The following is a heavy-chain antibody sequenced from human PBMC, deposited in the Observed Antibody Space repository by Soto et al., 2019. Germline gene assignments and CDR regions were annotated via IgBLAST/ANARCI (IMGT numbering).Heavy chain of an antibody. CDR2: SSNSGSFT. CDR1: VFTRSDHY. J-gene: IGHJ4*02. D-gene: IGHD1-1*01. Sequence: PWWSLRLSCSASVFTRSDHYMSWIRQAPGRGLEWIGYSSNSGSFTRYADSVKGRFSISRDNAKSSLYLQISSLRGDDTATYYCVKSGDNYNLLDYWGQGTPVTVSS. V-gene: IGHV3-11*06. CDR3: VKSGDNYNLLDY.